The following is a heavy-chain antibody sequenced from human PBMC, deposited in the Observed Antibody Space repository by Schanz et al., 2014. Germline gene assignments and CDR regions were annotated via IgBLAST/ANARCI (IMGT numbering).Heavy chain of an antibody. J-gene: IGHJ5*02. Sequence: EVQLVESGGGLVQPGGSLRLSCVASGFNFSSYDMHWVRRAAGKGLEWVSGIGQGGDTYYPGAVKGRFTISRENAKNSLYLQMNSLRAGDTAVYYCARGEGGYCSGGSCYEWFDPWGQGTLVTVSS. CDR1: GFNFSSYD. V-gene: IGHV3-13*01. D-gene: IGHD2-15*01. CDR2: IGQGGDT. CDR3: ARGEGGYCSGGSCYEWFDP.